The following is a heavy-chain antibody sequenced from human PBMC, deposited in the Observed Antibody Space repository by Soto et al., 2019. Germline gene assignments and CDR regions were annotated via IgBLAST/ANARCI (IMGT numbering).Heavy chain of an antibody. Sequence: GESLQISCKGSGYSITSYWISWVRQMAGKGLEWMGRIDPSDSYTNYSPSFQGHVTISADKSISTAYLQWSSLKASDTAMYYCARGGIVATKAFYGMDVWGQGTTVTVSS. CDR2: IDPSDSYT. J-gene: IGHJ6*02. D-gene: IGHD5-12*01. CDR1: GYSITSYW. CDR3: ARGGIVATKAFYGMDV. V-gene: IGHV5-10-1*01.